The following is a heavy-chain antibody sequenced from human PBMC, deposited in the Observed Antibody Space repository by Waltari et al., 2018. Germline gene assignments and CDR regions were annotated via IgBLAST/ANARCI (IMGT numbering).Heavy chain of an antibody. Sequence: EVQLVESGGGLVKPGGSLRLSCAASGFTFSIYSMNCCRKAPGKGLEWFSSISSSSSYIYYADSVKGRFTISRDNAKNSLYLQMNSLRAEDTAVYYCARDISSGYDFEDYWGQGTLVTVSS. CDR1: GFTFSIYS. J-gene: IGHJ4*02. D-gene: IGHD5-12*01. CDR3: ARDISSGYDFEDY. CDR2: ISSSSSYI. V-gene: IGHV3-21*01.